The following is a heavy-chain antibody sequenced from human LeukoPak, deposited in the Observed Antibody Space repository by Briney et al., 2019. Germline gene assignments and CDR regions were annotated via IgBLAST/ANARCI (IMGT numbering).Heavy chain of an antibody. CDR3: ARGLRAAAGTAFDP. CDR1: GFTFSSYW. V-gene: IGHV3-7*03. J-gene: IGHJ5*02. D-gene: IGHD6-13*01. CDR2: IKQDGSEK. Sequence: GGSLRLSCAVSGFTFSSYWMSWVRQAPGKGLEWVANIKQDGSEKYYVDSVKGRFTISRDNAKNSLYLQMNSLRAEDTAVYYCARGLRAAAGTAFDPWGQGTLVTVSS.